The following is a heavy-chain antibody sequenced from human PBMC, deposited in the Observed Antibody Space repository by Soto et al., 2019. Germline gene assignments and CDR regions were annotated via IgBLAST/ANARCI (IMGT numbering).Heavy chain of an antibody. CDR3: AREGRGTYYDFWSGYYN. CDR1: GFTFSSYS. V-gene: IGHV3-21*01. D-gene: IGHD3-3*01. CDR2: ISSSSSYI. Sequence: GGSLRLSCAASGFTFSSYSMNWVRQAPGKGLEWVSSISSSSSYIYYADSVKGRFTISRDNAKNSLYLQMNSLRAEDTAVYYCAREGRGTYYDFWSGYYNWGQGTLVTVSS. J-gene: IGHJ4*02.